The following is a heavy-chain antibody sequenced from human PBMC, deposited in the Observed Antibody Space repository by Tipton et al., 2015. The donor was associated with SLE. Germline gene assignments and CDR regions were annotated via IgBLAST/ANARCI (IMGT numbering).Heavy chain of an antibody. CDR1: GGSISSFY. Sequence: TLSLTCTVSGGSISSFYWSWIRQPPGKGLEWIGYMYYSGSTNYNPSLKSRVTIFVDTSKNQISLKLSSVTAADTAVYYCVRGPWAYYYYMDVWSKGTKVTVSS. CDR3: VRGPWAYYYYMDV. D-gene: IGHD7-27*01. V-gene: IGHV4-59*01. CDR2: MYYSGST. J-gene: IGHJ6*03.